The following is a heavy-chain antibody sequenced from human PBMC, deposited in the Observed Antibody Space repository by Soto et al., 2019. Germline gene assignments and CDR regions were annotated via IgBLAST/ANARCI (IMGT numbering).Heavy chain of an antibody. CDR2: ISYDGSNK. V-gene: IGHV3-30*18. CDR1: GFTFSSYG. D-gene: IGHD4-17*01. Sequence: QVQLVESGGGVVQPGRSLRLSCAASGFTFSSYGMHWVRQAPGKGLAWVAVISYDGSNKYYADSVKGRFTISRDNSKNTLYLQMNSLRAEDTAVYYCAKAPTTTVTTFMHYGMDVWCQGTTVTVSS. CDR3: AKAPTTTVTTFMHYGMDV. J-gene: IGHJ6*02.